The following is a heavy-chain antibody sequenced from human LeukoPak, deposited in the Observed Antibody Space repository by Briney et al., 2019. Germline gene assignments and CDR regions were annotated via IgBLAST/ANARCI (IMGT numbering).Heavy chain of an antibody. J-gene: IGHJ4*02. CDR3: AKDRIAVVPAAIGDY. Sequence: GGSLRLSCAASGFTFSTYGMHWVRQAPGKGLEWVAFIRYDGNNKHYADSVKGRFSISRDNSKNTLYLQMNSLRGEDTAVYYCAKDRIAVVPAAIGDYWGQGTLVTVSS. D-gene: IGHD2-2*01. CDR2: IRYDGNNK. CDR1: GFTFSTYG. V-gene: IGHV3-30*02.